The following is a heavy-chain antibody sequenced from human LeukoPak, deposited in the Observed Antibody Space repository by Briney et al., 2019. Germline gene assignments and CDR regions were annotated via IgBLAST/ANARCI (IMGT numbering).Heavy chain of an antibody. V-gene: IGHV4-39*07. CDR3: AREFMSFDTGDAFDI. CDR1: GGSISSSSYY. Sequence: KPSETLSLTCTVSGGSISSSSYYWGWIRQPPGKGLDWIGSIFYNGRTYYNPSLKSRFSISVDTSKNQISLKLTSVTAADTAVYFCAREFMSFDTGDAFDIWGQGTMVTVSS. D-gene: IGHD3-9*01. J-gene: IGHJ3*02. CDR2: IFYNGRT.